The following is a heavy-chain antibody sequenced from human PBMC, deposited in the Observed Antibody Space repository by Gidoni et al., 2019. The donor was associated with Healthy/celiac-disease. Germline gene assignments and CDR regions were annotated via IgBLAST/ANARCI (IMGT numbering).Heavy chain of an antibody. V-gene: IGHV3-23*01. CDR3: AKGLGLSADYYFDY. CDR1: GFPFRSYA. CDR2: ISGSGGST. Sequence: EVQLLESGGCLLQPGGSLRLSRPPFGFPFRSYAMSWVRLAPGKGLEWVSAISGSGGSTYYADSVKGRFTISRDNSKNTLYLQMNSLRAEDTAVYYCAKGLGLSADYYFDYWGQGTLVTVSS. J-gene: IGHJ4*02. D-gene: IGHD3-16*01.